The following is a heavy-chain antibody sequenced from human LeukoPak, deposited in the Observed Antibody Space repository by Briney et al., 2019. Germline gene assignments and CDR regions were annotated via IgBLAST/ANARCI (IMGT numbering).Heavy chain of an antibody. J-gene: IGHJ4*02. Sequence: GGSLRLSCAASAFTFNSYGMHWVRQAPGKGLERVAFTRYDGRNKYYADSVKGRFTISRDNSKNTLYLQMNSLRAEDTAVYYCAKVMVRGVFDYWGQGTLVTVSS. D-gene: IGHD3-10*01. CDR1: AFTFNSYG. CDR3: AKVMVRGVFDY. V-gene: IGHV3-30*02. CDR2: TRYDGRNK.